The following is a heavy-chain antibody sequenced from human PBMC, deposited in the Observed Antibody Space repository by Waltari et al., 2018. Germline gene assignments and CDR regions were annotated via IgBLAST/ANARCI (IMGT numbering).Heavy chain of an antibody. CDR1: GYTSTGSY. CDR2: INPNSGGT. CDR3: ARGIVVVPETYYYYYMDV. V-gene: IGHV1-2*06. D-gene: IGHD2-2*01. Sequence: QVQLVPSGAEVKKPGASVMVSCKASGYTSTGSYLHCVRQAPGPGLEWMGRINPNSGGTNYAQKFQGRVTMTRDTSISTAYMELSRLRSDDTAVYYCARGIVVVPETYYYYYMDVWGKGTTVTVSS. J-gene: IGHJ6*03.